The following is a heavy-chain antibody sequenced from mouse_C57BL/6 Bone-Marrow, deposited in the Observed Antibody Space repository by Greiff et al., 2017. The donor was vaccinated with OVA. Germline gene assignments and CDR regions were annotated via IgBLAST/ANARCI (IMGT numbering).Heavy chain of an antibody. J-gene: IGHJ3*01. CDR1: GFTFSSYA. CDR3: ARDQDSNYPFAY. CDR2: ISDGGSYT. Sequence: DVQLVESGGGLVKPGGSLKLSCAASGFTFSSYAMSWVRQTPEKRLEWVATISDGGSYTYYPDNVKGRFTISRDNANNNLYLQMSHLKSEDTAMYYCARDQDSNYPFAYWGQGTLVTVSA. D-gene: IGHD2-5*01. V-gene: IGHV5-4*01.